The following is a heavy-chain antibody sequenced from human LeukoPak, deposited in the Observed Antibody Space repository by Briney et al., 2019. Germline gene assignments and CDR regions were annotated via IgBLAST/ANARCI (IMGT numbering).Heavy chain of an antibody. CDR2: IRYDGSNK. CDR1: GFTFSSYG. CDR3: AKDRMVRGVPPDY. J-gene: IGHJ4*02. Sequence: GGSLRLSCAASGFTFSSYGMHWVRQAPGKGLEWVAFIRYDGSNKYYADSVKGRFTISRDNSKNTLYLQMNSLRAEDTAVYYCAKDRMVRGVPPDYWGQGTLVTVSS. D-gene: IGHD3-10*01. V-gene: IGHV3-30*02.